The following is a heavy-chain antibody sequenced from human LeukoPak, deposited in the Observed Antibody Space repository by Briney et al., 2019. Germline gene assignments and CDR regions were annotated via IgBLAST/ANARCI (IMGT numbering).Heavy chain of an antibody. J-gene: IGHJ4*02. D-gene: IGHD1-26*01. CDR2: INSNGGST. CDR3: ASGDVGAPFDY. V-gene: IGHV3-64*01. CDR1: GFTFSSYA. Sequence: GGSLRLSCAASGFTFSSYAMHWVRQAPGKGLEYVSAINSNGGSTYYANSVKGRFTISRDNSKNTLYLQMGSLRAEDMAVYYCASGDVGAPFDYWGQGTLVTVSS.